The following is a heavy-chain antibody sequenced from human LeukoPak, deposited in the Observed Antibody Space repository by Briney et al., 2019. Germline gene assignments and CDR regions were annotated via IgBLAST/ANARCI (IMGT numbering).Heavy chain of an antibody. CDR1: GGTFSSYA. D-gene: IGHD3-22*01. V-gene: IGHV1-69*13. CDR2: IIPIFGTA. Sequence: ASVKVSCKASGGTFSSYAISWVRQAPGQGLEWMGGIIPIFGTANYAQKFQGRVTITADESTSTAYMELSSLRSEDTAVYYCARGGYYYDSSGYFAFDYWGQGTLVTVSP. CDR3: ARGGYYYDSSGYFAFDY. J-gene: IGHJ4*02.